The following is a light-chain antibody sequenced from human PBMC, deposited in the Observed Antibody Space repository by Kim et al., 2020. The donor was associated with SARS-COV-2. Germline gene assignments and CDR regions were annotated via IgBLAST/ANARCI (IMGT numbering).Light chain of an antibody. Sequence: SPGQSVTISCTGTSSDVGGYNYVSWYQQHPGKAPTLMIYDVSKRPSGVPDRFSGSKSGNTASLTISGVQAEDEADYYCCSYAGSVVFGGGTQLTVL. J-gene: IGLJ2*01. V-gene: IGLV2-11*01. CDR1: SSDVGGYNY. CDR3: CSYAGSVV. CDR2: DVS.